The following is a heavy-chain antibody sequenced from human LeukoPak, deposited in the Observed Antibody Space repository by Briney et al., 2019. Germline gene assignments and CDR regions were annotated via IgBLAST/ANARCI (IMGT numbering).Heavy chain of an antibody. D-gene: IGHD6-19*01. CDR1: GFTFSSYG. CDR3: AKDRRAVAGTWN. Sequence: QPGGTLRPSCAASGFTFSSYGMSWVRQAPGKGLEWVSAISGSGGSTYYADSVKGRFTISRDNSKNTLYLQMNSLRAEDTAVYYCAKDRRAVAGTWNWGQGTLVTVSS. CDR2: ISGSGGST. V-gene: IGHV3-23*01. J-gene: IGHJ4*02.